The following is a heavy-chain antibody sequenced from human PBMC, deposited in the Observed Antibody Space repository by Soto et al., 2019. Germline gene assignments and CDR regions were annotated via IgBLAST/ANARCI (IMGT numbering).Heavy chain of an antibody. Sequence: QVQLQESGPGLVKPSQTLSLTCTVSGGSISSGGYYWSWIRKHPGKGLEWIGYIYYSGSTYYNPSRKTRVTIPVDTSKNQFSLKLSSVTAADTAVYYCARDSGGSGSYSMTWFDPWGQGTPVTVSS. CDR2: IYYSGST. D-gene: IGHD3-10*01. CDR1: GGSISSGGYY. J-gene: IGHJ5*02. CDR3: ARDSGGSGSYSMTWFDP. V-gene: IGHV4-31*03.